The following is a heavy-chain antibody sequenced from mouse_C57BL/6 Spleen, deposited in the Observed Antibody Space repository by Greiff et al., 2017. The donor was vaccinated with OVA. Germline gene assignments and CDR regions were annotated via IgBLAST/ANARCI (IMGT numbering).Heavy chain of an antibody. V-gene: IGHV1-85*01. CDR3: ARWGGYDGYYYAMDY. CDR2: IYPRDGST. D-gene: IGHD2-2*01. J-gene: IGHJ4*01. Sequence: VKLVESGPELVKPGASVKLSCKASGYTFTSYDINWVKQRPGQGLEWIGWIYPRDGSTKYNEKFKGKATLTVDTSSSTAYMELHSLTSEDSAVYFCARWGGYDGYYYAMDYWGQGTSVTVSS. CDR1: GYTFTSYD.